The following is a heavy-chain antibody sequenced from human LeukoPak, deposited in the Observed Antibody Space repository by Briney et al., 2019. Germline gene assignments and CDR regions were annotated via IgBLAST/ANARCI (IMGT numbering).Heavy chain of an antibody. CDR1: GFTFSTSS. J-gene: IGHJ5*02. Sequence: GGSLRLSCTASGFTFSTSSMNWVRQAPGKGLEWLSFISRSSRTIYYADSVKGRFTISRDNAKNSLYLQMSSLRVEDTAVYSCARGADGVSSNSRGWFDPWGQGTLVTVSS. D-gene: IGHD2-15*01. V-gene: IGHV3-48*01. CDR3: ARGADGVSSNSRGWFDP. CDR2: ISRSSRTI.